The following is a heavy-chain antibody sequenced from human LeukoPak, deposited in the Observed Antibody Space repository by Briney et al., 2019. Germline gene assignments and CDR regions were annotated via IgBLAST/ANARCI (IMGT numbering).Heavy chain of an antibody. Sequence: ASVKVSCKASGYTFTSYGISWVRQAPGQGLEWMGRISAYNGNTDYAQKLQGRVTMTTDTSTSTAYMELRSLRSDDTAVYYCAREGHNLWFGTGFDFWGQGTLVTVSS. CDR1: GYTFTSYG. CDR3: AREGHNLWFGTGFDF. D-gene: IGHD3-10*01. CDR2: ISAYNGNT. V-gene: IGHV1-18*01. J-gene: IGHJ4*02.